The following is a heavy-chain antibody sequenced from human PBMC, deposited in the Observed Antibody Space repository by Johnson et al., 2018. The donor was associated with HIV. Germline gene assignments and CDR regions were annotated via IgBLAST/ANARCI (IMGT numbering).Heavy chain of an antibody. Sequence: VQLVESGGGLVQPGRSLTLSCKASGLSFGDYVMTWIRQAPGKGLEWVGFIRSKAYGGTTEYAASVRGRFTISRDDSKAIADLQMTSLRPEDTGVYYCTRDTWGLRPDEGFDVWGQGTLVTVSS. V-gene: IGHV3-49*03. J-gene: IGHJ3*01. D-gene: IGHD2-21*01. CDR3: TRDTWGLRPDEGFDV. CDR1: GLSFGDYV. CDR2: IRSKAYGGTT.